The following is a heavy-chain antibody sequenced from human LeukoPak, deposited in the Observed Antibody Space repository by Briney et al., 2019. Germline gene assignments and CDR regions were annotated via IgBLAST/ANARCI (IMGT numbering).Heavy chain of an antibody. CDR2: ISWNSGNL. Sequence: GGSLRLSCAATGFTFDDYAMHWVRQAPGKGLEWVSGISWNSGNLGYADSVRGRFTISRDNAKNTLYLQMNSLRAEDTALYYCARAGKWTPYNYYYGMDVWGQGTTVTVSS. CDR1: GFTFDDYA. D-gene: IGHD3-16*01. V-gene: IGHV3-9*01. CDR3: ARAGKWTPYNYYYGMDV. J-gene: IGHJ6*02.